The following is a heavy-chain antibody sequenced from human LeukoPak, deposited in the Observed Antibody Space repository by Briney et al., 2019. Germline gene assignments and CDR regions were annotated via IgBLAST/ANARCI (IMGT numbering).Heavy chain of an antibody. J-gene: IGHJ4*02. CDR3: VREPYCSGGSCYTSGFDC. D-gene: IGHD2-15*01. V-gene: IGHV3-74*01. CDR2: INSDGSST. Sequence: GGSLRLSCAASGFTFSSYWMHWVRQDPGKGLVWVSRINSDGSSTSYADSVKGRFTISRDNAKNTLYLQMNSLRAEDTAVYYCVREPYCSGGSCYTSGFDCWGQGTLVTVSS. CDR1: GFTFSSYW.